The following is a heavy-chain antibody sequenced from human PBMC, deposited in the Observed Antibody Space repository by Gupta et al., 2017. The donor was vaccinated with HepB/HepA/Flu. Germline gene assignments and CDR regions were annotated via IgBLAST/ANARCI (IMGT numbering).Heavy chain of an antibody. D-gene: IGHD1-26*01. Sequence: EVQLVDCGVGFFQPGEFLRLSCAASGFSFSNSLLSLVSKVPGKGVELVDTISKDGSERYYVDSIKGRCTISRDNAKNSLFLQINSLRAEYTALYYCARDGLAYGWGATMSKDWGQVILVTVSS. CDR1: GFSFSNSL. CDR2: ISKDGSER. J-gene: IGHJ4*02. V-gene: IGHV3-7*01. CDR3: ARDGLAYGWGATMSKD.